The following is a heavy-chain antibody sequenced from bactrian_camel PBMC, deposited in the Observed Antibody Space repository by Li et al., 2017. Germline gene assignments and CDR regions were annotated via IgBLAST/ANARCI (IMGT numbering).Heavy chain of an antibody. Sequence: VESGGGSVQAEGSLRLSCAASAFPFTRYYMSWVRQAPGKGLEWVSTIYSDGTYTHYSDSVKGRFTISRDNAKDTAYLQMNSLKSEDTALYYCATPVSGLPLSRSWDFGYWGQGTQVTVS. CDR3: ATPVSGLPLSRSWDFGY. D-gene: IGHD6*01. CDR2: IYSDGTYT. V-gene: IGHV3-2*01. J-gene: IGHJ6*01. CDR1: AFPFTRYY.